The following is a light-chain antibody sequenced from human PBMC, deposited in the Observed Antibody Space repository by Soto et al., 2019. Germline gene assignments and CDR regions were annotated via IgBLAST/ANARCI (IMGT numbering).Light chain of an antibody. J-gene: IGKJ2*01. V-gene: IGKV1-5*01. CDR1: QSSNNW. Sequence: DTQMTQSPSTLSASVGDTVTITCRARQSSNNWLAWYQQKPEKVPKLLIYGASTLEDGVPSRFSGSRSGTEFTLTINSLQPDDFATYYCQRYDGYFGQGTKLEIK. CDR3: QRYDGY. CDR2: GAS.